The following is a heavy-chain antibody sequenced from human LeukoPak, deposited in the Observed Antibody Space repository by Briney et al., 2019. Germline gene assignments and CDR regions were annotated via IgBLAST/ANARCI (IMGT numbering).Heavy chain of an antibody. J-gene: IGHJ4*02. Sequence: GESLRLSCAASGFTFSSYAMHWVRQAPGKGLEWVAVISYDGSNKYYADSVKGRFTISRDNSKNTLYLQMNSLRAEDTAVYYCARDAQRYSRGWPDPDYWGQGTLVTVSS. CDR1: GFTFSSYA. CDR2: ISYDGSNK. CDR3: ARDAQRYSRGWPDPDY. D-gene: IGHD6-19*01. V-gene: IGHV3-30-3*01.